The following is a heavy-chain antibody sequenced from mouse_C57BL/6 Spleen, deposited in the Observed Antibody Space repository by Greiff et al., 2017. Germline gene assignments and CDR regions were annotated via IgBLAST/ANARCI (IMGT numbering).Heavy chain of an antibody. V-gene: IGHV1-15*01. CDR3: TRRLGWDY. CDR1: GYTFTDYE. CDR2: IDPETGGT. D-gene: IGHD4-1*01. Sequence: QVQLLQSGAELVRPGASVTLSCKASGYTFTDYEMHWVKQTPVHGLEWIGAIDPETGGTAYNQKFKGKAILTADKSSSTAYLKLRSLTSEDSAVYYCTRRLGWDYWGQGTTLTVSS. J-gene: IGHJ2*01.